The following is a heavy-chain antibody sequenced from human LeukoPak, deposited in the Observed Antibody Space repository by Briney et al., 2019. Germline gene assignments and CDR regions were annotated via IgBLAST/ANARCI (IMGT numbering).Heavy chain of an antibody. CDR2: INPNSGGT. D-gene: IGHD2-2*01. Sequence: ASVKVSCKASGYTFSNYGMSWVRQAPGQGLEWMGWINPNSGGTNYAQKFQGRVTMTRDTSISTAYMELSRLRPDDTAVYYCASAPGYVLNYWGQGTLVTVSS. V-gene: IGHV1-2*02. J-gene: IGHJ4*02. CDR3: ASAPGYVLNY. CDR1: GYTFSNYG.